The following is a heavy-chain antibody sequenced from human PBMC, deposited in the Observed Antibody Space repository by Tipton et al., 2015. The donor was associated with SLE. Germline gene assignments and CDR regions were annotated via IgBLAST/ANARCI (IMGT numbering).Heavy chain of an antibody. CDR3: ARQRITLFLRNVDP. CDR1: GGSISNSFYY. D-gene: IGHD3-3*01. Sequence: TLSLTCSVSGGSISNSFYYWGWIRQPPGKGLEWIVSLYYTGDTYYNPSLKGRVTISGNTSNNHFSRRLRSVTAADTAVYYCARQRITLFLRNVDPWGQGTLVTVSS. J-gene: IGHJ5*02. CDR2: LYYTGDT. V-gene: IGHV4-39*07.